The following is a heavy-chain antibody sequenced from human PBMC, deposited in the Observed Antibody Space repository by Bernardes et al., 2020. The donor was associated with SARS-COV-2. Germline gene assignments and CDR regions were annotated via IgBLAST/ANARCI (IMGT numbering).Heavy chain of an antibody. D-gene: IGHD1-26*01. J-gene: IGHJ4*01. CDR2: IAYDGSVT. Sequence: GGSLTLSCAASGFTFNSYAMHWVRQAPDKGLEWVGVIAYDGSVTYYADSVKGRLIISRDNSKNTRYLQMNSLRDEDTAVYHCARGGISVSCLDYWGQGSLVTVSS. V-gene: IGHV3-30-3*01. CDR3: ARGGISVSCLDY. CDR1: GFTFNSYA.